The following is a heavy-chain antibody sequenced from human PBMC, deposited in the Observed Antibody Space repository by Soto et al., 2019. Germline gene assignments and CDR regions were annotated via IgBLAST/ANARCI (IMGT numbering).Heavy chain of an antibody. CDR3: ARPPLYGSGSYYFDY. J-gene: IGHJ4*02. CDR1: GYSFTSYW. CDR2: IDPSDSYT. Sequence: GESLKISCKGSGYSFTSYWISWVRQMPGKGLEWMGRIDPSDSYTNYSPSFQGHVTISADKSISTAYLQWSSLKASDTAMYYCARPPLYGSGSYYFDYWGQGALVTVSS. D-gene: IGHD3-10*01. V-gene: IGHV5-10-1*01.